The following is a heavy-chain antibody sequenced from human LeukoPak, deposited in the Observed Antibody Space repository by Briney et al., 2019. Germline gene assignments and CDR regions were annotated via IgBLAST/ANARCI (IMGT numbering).Heavy chain of an antibody. Sequence: GGSLRLSCAASGFTFSSYALSWVRQAPGKGLEWVSAISGSGGSTYYADSMKGRFSISRDNSKNTLYLQMNSLRAEDTAVYYCARSHTIFIIRDAFDIWGQGTMVTVSS. D-gene: IGHD3-3*01. CDR1: GFTFSSYA. CDR3: ARSHTIFIIRDAFDI. V-gene: IGHV3-23*01. CDR2: ISGSGGST. J-gene: IGHJ3*02.